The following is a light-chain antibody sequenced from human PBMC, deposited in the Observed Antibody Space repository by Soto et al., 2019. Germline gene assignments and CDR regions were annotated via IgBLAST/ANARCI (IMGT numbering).Light chain of an antibody. CDR2: EVS. CDR3: CSYATPRL. J-gene: IGLJ2*01. Sequence: QSVLTQPASVSGSPGQSITISCTGTSSDVGSYNLVSWYQQHPGKAPKLIIYEVSDRPSGVSHRFSGSKTGNTASLTISGLQAEDEADYYCCSYATPRLFGGGTKVTVL. V-gene: IGLV2-23*02. CDR1: SSDVGSYNL.